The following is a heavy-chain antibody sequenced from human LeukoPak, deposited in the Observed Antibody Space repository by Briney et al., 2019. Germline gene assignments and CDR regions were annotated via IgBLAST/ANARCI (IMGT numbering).Heavy chain of an antibody. CDR1: GGSISSGSYY. CDR2: IYTSGST. V-gene: IGHV4-61*02. CDR3: ARDLIKGARFDP. D-gene: IGHD3-16*01. J-gene: IGHJ5*02. Sequence: PSETLSLTCTVSGGSISSGSYYWSWIRQPAGKGLEWIGRIYTSGSTNYNPSLKSRVTISVDTPKTQFSLKLSSVTAADTAVYYCARDLIKGARFDPWGQGTLVTVSS.